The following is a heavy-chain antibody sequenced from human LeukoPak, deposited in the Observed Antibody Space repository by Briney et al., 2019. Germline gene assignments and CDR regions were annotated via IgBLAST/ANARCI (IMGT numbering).Heavy chain of an antibody. J-gene: IGHJ6*02. Sequence: ASVKASCKASGYTFTSYGISWVRQAPGQGLEWMGWISAYNGNTNYAQKLQGRVTMTTDTSTSTAYMGLRSLRSDDTAVYYCARDSVGTEYYYYGMDVWGQGTTVTVSS. D-gene: IGHD1-7*01. CDR3: ARDSVGTEYYYYGMDV. V-gene: IGHV1-18*01. CDR1: GYTFTSYG. CDR2: ISAYNGNT.